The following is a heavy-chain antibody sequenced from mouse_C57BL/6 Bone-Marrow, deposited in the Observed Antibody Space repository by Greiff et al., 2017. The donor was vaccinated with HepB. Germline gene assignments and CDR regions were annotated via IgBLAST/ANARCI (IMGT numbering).Heavy chain of an antibody. D-gene: IGHD2-3*01. J-gene: IGHJ1*03. CDR1: GYTFTSYW. V-gene: IGHV1-7*01. CDR3: ASRDGYYGYFDV. Sequence: QVQLQQSGAELAKPGASVKLSCKASGYTFTSYWMHWVKQRPGQGLEWIGYINPSSGYTKYNQKFKDKATLTADKSSSTAYMQLGSLTYECSAVYDCASRDGYYGYFDVWGTGTTVTVSS. CDR2: INPSSGYT.